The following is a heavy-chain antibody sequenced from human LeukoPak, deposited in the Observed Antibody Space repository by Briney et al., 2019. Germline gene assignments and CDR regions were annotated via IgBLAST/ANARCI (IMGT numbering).Heavy chain of an antibody. J-gene: IGHJ4*02. Sequence: GGSLRLSCAASGMTFSNYGMHWVRQAPGKGLEWVAVVSFNGTNKYYADSVKGRFTISRDNSKNTLYLQMDSLRAEDTAVYYCAKDRIVGYCSGTSCYGVDYWGQGTLVTVSS. V-gene: IGHV3-30*18. CDR1: GMTFSNYG. CDR2: VSFNGTNK. CDR3: AKDRIVGYCSGTSCYGVDY. D-gene: IGHD2-2*01.